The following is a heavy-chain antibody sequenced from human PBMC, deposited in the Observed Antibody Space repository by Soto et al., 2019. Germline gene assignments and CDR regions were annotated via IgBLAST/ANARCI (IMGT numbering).Heavy chain of an antibody. J-gene: IGHJ5*02. V-gene: IGHV1-18*01. Sequence: ASVKVSCKASGYTFTSYGISWVRQAPGQGLEWMGWISAYNGNTNYAQKLQGRVTMTTDTSTSTAYMELRSLRSDDTAGYYCARDLLKAARPPNWFDPWGQGTLVTVSS. CDR1: GYTFTSYG. CDR3: ARDLLKAARPPNWFDP. D-gene: IGHD6-6*01. CDR2: ISAYNGNT.